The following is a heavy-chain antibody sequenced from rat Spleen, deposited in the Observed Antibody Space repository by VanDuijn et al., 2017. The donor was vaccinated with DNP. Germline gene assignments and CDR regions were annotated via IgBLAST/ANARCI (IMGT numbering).Heavy chain of an antibody. CDR3: AYNNYFDY. CDR2: ISTSGGST. Sequence: EVQLVESGGGLVQPGRSMKLSCAASGFTFSSFPMAWVRQAPTKGLEWVATISTSGGSTYYRDSVKGRFTISRDNAKSTLYLQMNSLRSEDTDTYYCAYNNYFDYWGQGVIVTVSS. J-gene: IGHJ2*01. CDR1: GFTFSSFP. D-gene: IGHD1-10*01. V-gene: IGHV5-46*01.